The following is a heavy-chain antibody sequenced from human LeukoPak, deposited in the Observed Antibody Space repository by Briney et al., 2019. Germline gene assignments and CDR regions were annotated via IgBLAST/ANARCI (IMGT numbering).Heavy chain of an antibody. J-gene: IGHJ5*02. V-gene: IGHV4-59*12. D-gene: IGHD2-2*01. Sequence: SETLSLTCTVSGGSISSYYWSWIRQPPGKGLEWIGYIYYSGSTNYNPSLKSRVTISVDTSNNQFSLRLSSVTVADTAVYYCARDPRWLTPDCTSTSCYENYFDPWGRGTLVTVSS. CDR1: GGSISSYY. CDR2: IYYSGST. CDR3: ARDPRWLTPDCTSTSCYENYFDP.